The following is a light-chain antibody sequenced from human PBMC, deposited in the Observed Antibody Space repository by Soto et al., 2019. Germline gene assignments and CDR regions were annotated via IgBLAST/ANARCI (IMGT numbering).Light chain of an antibody. J-gene: IGKJ5*01. CDR2: NAC. Sequence: EIVVTHSPATLSVSPWELATLSCRASQSINNNLAWYQQKPGQAPRLLIYNACTRATGIPARFSGSGSGTEFTLTISSLQSEDFAVYYCQQYNNWPPITFGQETRLEIK. CDR3: QQYNNWPPIT. CDR1: QSINNN. V-gene: IGKV3-15*01.